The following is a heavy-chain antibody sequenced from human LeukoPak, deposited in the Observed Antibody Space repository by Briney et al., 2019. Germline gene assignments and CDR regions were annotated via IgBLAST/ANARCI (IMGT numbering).Heavy chain of an antibody. Sequence: PGGSLRLSCAASGFTFNHYVMSWVRQAPGKGLEWVSTISGPGGSTYYADSVMGRFAISRDNSKNTLYLQMHSLRAEDTAVYYCAKDTVQYGSGGYYRVSNWFVPWGEGTLVTVSS. CDR1: GFTFNHYV. CDR2: ISGPGGST. J-gene: IGHJ5*02. V-gene: IGHV3-23*01. D-gene: IGHD3-10*01. CDR3: AKDTVQYGSGGYYRVSNWFVP.